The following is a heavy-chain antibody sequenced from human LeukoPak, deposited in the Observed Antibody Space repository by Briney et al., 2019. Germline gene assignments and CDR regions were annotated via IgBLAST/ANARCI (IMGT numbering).Heavy chain of an antibody. CDR3: ASGYSSSWDNWFDP. CDR1: GGTFSSYA. Sequence: SVKVSCKASGGTFSSYAISWVRQAPGQGLEWMGGIIPIFGTANYAQKFQGRVTITADKSTCTAYMELSSLRSEDTAVYYCASGYSSSWDNWFDPWGQGTLVTVSS. D-gene: IGHD6-13*01. J-gene: IGHJ5*02. CDR2: IIPIFGTA. V-gene: IGHV1-69*06.